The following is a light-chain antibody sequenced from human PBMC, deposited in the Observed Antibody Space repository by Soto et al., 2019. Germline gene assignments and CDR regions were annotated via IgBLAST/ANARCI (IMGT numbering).Light chain of an antibody. CDR1: QSVSSY. Sequence: ETVLTQSPGTLSLSPGERATLSCRASQSVSSYLAWYQQKPGQAPRLLIFGASNRATGIPARFSGSGSGTDFTLTISSLEPEDFAVYYCQHRSSWPLTFGGGTKVDIK. V-gene: IGKV3-11*01. CDR3: QHRSSWPLT. J-gene: IGKJ4*01. CDR2: GAS.